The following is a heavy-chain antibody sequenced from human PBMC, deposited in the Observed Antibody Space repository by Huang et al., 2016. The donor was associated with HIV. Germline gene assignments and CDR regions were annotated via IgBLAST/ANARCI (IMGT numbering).Heavy chain of an antibody. V-gene: IGHV4-39*01. Sequence: QLQLQESGPGLVKPSETLSLTCTVSGGSIRSDNYYWGWSRQPPGKGLEWIGSIYYRGSTYYTPSLKGRVTITVDTSKNQFSLKMRSVTAADTAVYYCARLPGSITMIRGVITDPYWGQGTLVTVSS. J-gene: IGHJ4*02. CDR1: GGSIRSDNYY. D-gene: IGHD3-10*01. CDR2: IYYRGST. CDR3: ARLPGSITMIRGVITDPY.